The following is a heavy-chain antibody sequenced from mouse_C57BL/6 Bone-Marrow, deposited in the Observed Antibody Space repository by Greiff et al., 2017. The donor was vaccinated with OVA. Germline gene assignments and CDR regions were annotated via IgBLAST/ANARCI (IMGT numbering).Heavy chain of an antibody. CDR1: GYTFTDYY. CDR3: ARLASWFAY. V-gene: IGHV1-26*01. Sequence: VQLQQSGPELVKPGASVKISCKASGYTFTDYYMNWVKQSHGKSLEWIGDINPNNGGTSYNQKFKGKATLTVDKSSSTAYMELRSLTSEDSAVYYCARLASWFAYWGQGTLVTVSA. J-gene: IGHJ3*01. CDR2: INPNNGGT.